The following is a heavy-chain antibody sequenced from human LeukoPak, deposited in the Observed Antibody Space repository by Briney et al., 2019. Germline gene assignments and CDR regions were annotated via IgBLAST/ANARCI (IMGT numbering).Heavy chain of an antibody. D-gene: IGHD1-26*01. Sequence: ASVKVSCKASGYTFTSYGISWVRQAPGQGLEWMGIINPSGADTSHAPKFQGRVTMTWDTSTSTAYMELNSLRSEDTAVYYCAVGATDYWGQGTLVTVSS. CDR2: INPSGADT. CDR3: AVGATDY. J-gene: IGHJ4*02. V-gene: IGHV1-46*03. CDR1: GYTFTSYG.